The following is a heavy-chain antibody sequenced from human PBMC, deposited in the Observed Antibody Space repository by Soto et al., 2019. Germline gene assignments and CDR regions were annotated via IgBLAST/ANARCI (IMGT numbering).Heavy chain of an antibody. CDR1: GFAITSNF. D-gene: IGHD2-2*02. J-gene: IGHJ6*02. CDR2: IYNGGRT. V-gene: IGHV3-53*01. Sequence: EVQLVESGGGLIQPGGSLRLSCAASGFAITSNFMSWVRQAPGKGLEWVSAIYNGGRTYYAASVKGRFTLSRDTSKNTLYLQMNRLRAEDTAVYYCARDSGYCTSTTCYTRYAMEVWGQGTTVTVSS. CDR3: ARDSGYCTSTTCYTRYAMEV.